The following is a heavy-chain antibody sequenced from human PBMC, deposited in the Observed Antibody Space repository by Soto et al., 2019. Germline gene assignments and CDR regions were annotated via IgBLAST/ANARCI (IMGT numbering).Heavy chain of an antibody. CDR2: IYDNGRT. V-gene: IGHV4-30-4*01. Sequence: SETLSLTCTVSGGSINSDAFYWGWIRQPPGEGLEGIGFIYDNGRTSYTPSLGSRLAISLLTSKNQFSLTLVSVTAADTAVYYCDRDRSSSPAYFDSWGPGTLVTVSS. CDR1: GGSINSDAFY. D-gene: IGHD2-15*01. J-gene: IGHJ4*02. CDR3: DRDRSSSPAYFDS.